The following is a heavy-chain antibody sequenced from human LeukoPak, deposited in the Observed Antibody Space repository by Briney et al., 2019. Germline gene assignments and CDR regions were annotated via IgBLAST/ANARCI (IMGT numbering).Heavy chain of an antibody. CDR3: ARDLKAVAGAIPDY. J-gene: IGHJ4*02. Sequence: ASVKVSCKASGYTFTGYYMHWVRQAPGQGLEWMGWINPNSGGTNYAQKFQGRVTMTRDTSISTAYMELSRLRSDDTAVYYCARDLKAVAGAIPDYWGQGTLVTVSS. CDR1: GYTFTGYY. V-gene: IGHV1-2*02. D-gene: IGHD6-19*01. CDR2: INPNSGGT.